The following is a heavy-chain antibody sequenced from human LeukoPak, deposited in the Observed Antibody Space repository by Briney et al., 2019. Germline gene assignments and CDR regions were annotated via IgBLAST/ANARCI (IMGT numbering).Heavy chain of an antibody. CDR2: IYHSGST. V-gene: IGHV4-38-2*01. D-gene: IGHD6-13*01. CDR3: ARVGVNRIGYSSSWAHFDY. J-gene: IGHJ4*02. Sequence: PSETLSLTCAVSGYSISSGYYWGWIRQPPGKGLEWIGSIYHSGSTYYNPSLKSRVTISVDTSKNQFSLKLSSVTAADTAVYYCARVGVNRIGYSSSWAHFDYWGQGTLVTVSS. CDR1: GYSISSGYY.